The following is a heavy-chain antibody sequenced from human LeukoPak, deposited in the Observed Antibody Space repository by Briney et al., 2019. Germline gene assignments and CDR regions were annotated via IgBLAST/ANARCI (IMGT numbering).Heavy chain of an antibody. D-gene: IGHD2-15*01. CDR1: GYTFTGYY. CDR3: ARAGAVVDNWFDP. Sequence: GASVKVSCKASGYTFTGYYMHWVRQAPGQGLEWMGWINPNSVGTNYAQKFQGRVTMTRDTSISTAYMELRRLRSDDTAVYYCARAGAVVDNWFDPWGQGTLVTVSS. J-gene: IGHJ5*02. CDR2: INPNSVGT. V-gene: IGHV1-2*02.